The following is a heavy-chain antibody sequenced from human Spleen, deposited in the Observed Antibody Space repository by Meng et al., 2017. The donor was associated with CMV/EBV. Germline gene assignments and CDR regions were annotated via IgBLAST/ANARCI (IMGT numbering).Heavy chain of an antibody. D-gene: IGHD2-2*01. J-gene: IGHJ5*02. CDR2: ISSSTI. CDR1: GFTFSSYS. CDR3: ARRVWTVVPAAKPNWFDP. Sequence: GESLKISCAASGFTFSSYSMNWVRQAPGKGLEWVSYISSSTIYYADSVKGRFTISRDNAKNSLYLQMNSLRAEDTAVYYCARRVWTVVPAAKPNWFDPWGQGTLVTVSS. V-gene: IGHV3-48*04.